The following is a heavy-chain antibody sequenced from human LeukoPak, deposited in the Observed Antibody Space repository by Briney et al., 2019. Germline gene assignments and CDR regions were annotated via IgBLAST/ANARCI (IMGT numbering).Heavy chain of an antibody. Sequence: GGSLRLSCAASGFTFSSYSMNWVRQAPGKGLEWVSYISSGSSTTYNADSVKGRFTISRDNSKNTLYLQMNSLRAEDTAVYYCAKDPGLGATLEDWGQGTLVTVSS. D-gene: IGHD1-26*01. V-gene: IGHV3-48*01. J-gene: IGHJ4*02. CDR3: AKDPGLGATLED. CDR1: GFTFSSYS. CDR2: ISSGSSTT.